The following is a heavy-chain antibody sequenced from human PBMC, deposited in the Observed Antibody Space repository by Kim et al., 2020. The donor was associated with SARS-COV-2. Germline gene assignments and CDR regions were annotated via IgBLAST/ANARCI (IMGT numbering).Heavy chain of an antibody. D-gene: IGHD3-10*01. Sequence: GGSLRLSCVASGSSFSTYTMSWVRQAPGKGLEWVSAISGSTSDTYYADSVMGRFTISRANSKNTLYLQMNSLGVEDTAIYYCAKPDYYVSGTYSRWGQGT. J-gene: IGHJ4*02. CDR3: AKPDYYVSGTYSR. V-gene: IGHV3-23*01. CDR1: GSSFSTYT. CDR2: ISGSTSDT.